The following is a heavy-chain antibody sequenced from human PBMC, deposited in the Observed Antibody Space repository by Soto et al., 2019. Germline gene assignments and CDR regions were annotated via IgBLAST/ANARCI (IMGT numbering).Heavy chain of an antibody. CDR3: AKDISRASLSPDLPEN. V-gene: IGHV3-9*01. CDR1: GFTFDDYA. J-gene: IGHJ4*02. CDR2: ISWNSGSI. Sequence: GGSLRLSCAASGFTFDDYAMHWVRQAPGKGLEWVSGISWNSGSIGYADSVKGRFTISRDNAKNSLYLQMNSLRAEDTALYYCAKDISRASLSPDLPENWGQGTLVTVSS.